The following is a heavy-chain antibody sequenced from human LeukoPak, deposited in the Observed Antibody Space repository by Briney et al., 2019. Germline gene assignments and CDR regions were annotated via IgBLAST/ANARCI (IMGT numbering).Heavy chain of an antibody. CDR3: ATDSTTWLYGMDV. CDR1: GYTLINHA. J-gene: IGHJ6*02. D-gene: IGHD2-2*01. CDR2: INVGNGNT. V-gene: IGHV1-3*01. Sequence: ASVKVSCKASGYTLINHAIHWVRQAPGQRLEWMGWINVGNGNTKYSRKLQGRLTITRDTSASTVYLELRGLNSEDATVYYCATDSTTWLYGMDVWGQGTTVAVSS.